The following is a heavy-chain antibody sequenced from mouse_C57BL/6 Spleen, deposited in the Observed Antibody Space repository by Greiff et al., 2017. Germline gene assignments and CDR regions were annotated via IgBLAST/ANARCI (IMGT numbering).Heavy chain of an antibody. CDR1: GYTFTSYW. V-gene: IGHV1-7*01. J-gene: IGHJ3*01. Sequence: ESGAELAKPGASVKLSCKASGYTFTSYWMHWVKQRPGQGLEWIGYINPSSGYTKYNQKFKAKATLTADKSSSTAYLELSRLTYEASAVYYCTRDYGTWFAYWGQGTLVTVSA. CDR2: INPSSGYT. CDR3: TRDYGTWFAY. D-gene: IGHD1-1*01.